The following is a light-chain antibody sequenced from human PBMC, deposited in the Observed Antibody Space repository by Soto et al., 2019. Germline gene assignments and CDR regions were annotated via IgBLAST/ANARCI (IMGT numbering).Light chain of an antibody. V-gene: IGKV1-5*03. CDR3: QQYKSYSPT. CDR1: RGISNC. J-gene: IGKJ1*01. Sequence: DTQMTQSPSPLPELFEKELPILSGPIRGISNCLAWYQQRPGRAPNLLIHTAFTLKSGVPSRFSGSGSGTEFTLTISSLQPDDFATYYCQQYKSYSPTFGQGTKVEIK. CDR2: TAF.